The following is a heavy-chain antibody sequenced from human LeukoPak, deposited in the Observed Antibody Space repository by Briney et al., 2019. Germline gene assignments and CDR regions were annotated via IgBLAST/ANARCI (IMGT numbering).Heavy chain of an antibody. J-gene: IGHJ4*02. CDR1: GFTFSTYG. V-gene: IGHV3-30*18. CDR2: ISYDGSNK. CDR3: AKDNYDILTGGDFDH. Sequence: PGGSLRLSCAASGFTFSTYGMHWVRQAPGKGLEWVAVISYDGSNKYYADSVKGRFTISRDNSKNTLYLQMNCLRAEDTAVYYCAKDNYDILTGGDFDHWGQGTLVTVSS. D-gene: IGHD3-9*01.